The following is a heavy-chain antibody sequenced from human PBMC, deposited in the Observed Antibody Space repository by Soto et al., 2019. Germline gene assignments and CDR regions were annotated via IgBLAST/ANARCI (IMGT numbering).Heavy chain of an antibody. CDR1: GFSLNTGVVG. CDR2: IYWDGDK. V-gene: IGHV2-5*02. J-gene: IGHJ4*02. CDR3: ARHQLVRSSAWFRKGFGS. D-gene: IGHD3-3*01. Sequence: QITLKESGPTLVKPTQTLTLTCTFSGFSLNTGVVGVGWIRQSPGKALEWLAHIYWDGDKRYRPFLETRLTITKDASKNQVVLTTTKIDPADTATDYCARHQLVRSSAWFRKGFGSWCQGIPVPVSS.